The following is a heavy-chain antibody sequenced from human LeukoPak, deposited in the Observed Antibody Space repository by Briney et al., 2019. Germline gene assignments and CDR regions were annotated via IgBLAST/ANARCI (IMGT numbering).Heavy chain of an antibody. D-gene: IGHD6-19*01. CDR1: GFTFXSYA. CDR2: ISGSGGST. J-gene: IGHJ4*02. V-gene: IGHV3-23*01. Sequence: SLRXSCXAXGFTFXSYAMSWVRQAPGKGLEWVSAISGSGGSTYYADSVKGRFTISRDNSKNTLYLQMNSLRAGDTAVYYCAKEGIAVAAEDYWGQGTLVTVSS. CDR3: AKEGIAVAAEDY.